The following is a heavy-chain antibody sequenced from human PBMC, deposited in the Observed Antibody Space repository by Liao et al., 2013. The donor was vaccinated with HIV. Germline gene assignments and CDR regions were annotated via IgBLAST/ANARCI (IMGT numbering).Heavy chain of an antibody. V-gene: IGHV4-4*07. CDR3: ARDSFWSGPDYYMDV. CDR2: IYSSGST. J-gene: IGHJ6*03. Sequence: QVQLQESGPGLVRPSETLSLTCTVSGDSISSFYWSWIRQPAGKGLEWIGRIYSSGSTNYNPSLKSRVTMSVDTSKNQLSLKLSSVTAADTAVYYCARDSFWSGPDYYMDVWGKGTTVTVSS. CDR1: GDSISSFY. D-gene: IGHD3-3*01.